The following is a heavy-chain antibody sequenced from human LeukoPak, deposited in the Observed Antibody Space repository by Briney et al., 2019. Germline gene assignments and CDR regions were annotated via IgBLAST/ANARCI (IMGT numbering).Heavy chain of an antibody. D-gene: IGHD3-10*01. Sequence: GGCLRLSCAASGFTFSTYAMSWVRQAPGKGLEWVSVISGSGGKTFYADSVKGRFTISRDDAKNSLYLQMNSLRAEDTAVYYCSTLLWFGELSHQWGQGTLVTVSS. V-gene: IGHV3-23*01. CDR3: STLLWFGELSHQ. CDR2: ISGSGGKT. CDR1: GFTFSTYA. J-gene: IGHJ4*02.